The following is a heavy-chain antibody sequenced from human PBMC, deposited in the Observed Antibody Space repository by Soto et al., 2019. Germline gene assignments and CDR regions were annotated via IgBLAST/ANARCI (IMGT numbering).Heavy chain of an antibody. Sequence: ASVKVSCKTSGYIFTSYGISWVRQAPGQGLEWMGWISAYNGNTNYAQELQGRVTMTTDTSTSTAYMELRSLRSDDKDVYYCARGGQWPPTRHFDPWGQGTLVTVSS. J-gene: IGHJ5*02. D-gene: IGHD6-19*01. V-gene: IGHV1-18*01. CDR1: GYIFTSYG. CDR2: ISAYNGNT. CDR3: ARGGQWPPTRHFDP.